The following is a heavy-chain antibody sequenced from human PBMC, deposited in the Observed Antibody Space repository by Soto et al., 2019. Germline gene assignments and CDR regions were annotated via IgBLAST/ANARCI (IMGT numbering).Heavy chain of an antibody. CDR3: ARRDYDSSGYWPFYWFDP. V-gene: IGHV4-39*01. CDR1: GGSISSSSYY. J-gene: IGHJ5*02. Sequence: SETLSLTCTVSGGSISSSSYYWGWIRQPPGKGLEWIGSIDYSGSTYYNPSLKSRVTISVDTSKNQFSLKLNSVTAADTAVYYCARRDYDSSGYWPFYWFDPRGQGTLVTVSS. D-gene: IGHD3-22*01. CDR2: IDYSGST.